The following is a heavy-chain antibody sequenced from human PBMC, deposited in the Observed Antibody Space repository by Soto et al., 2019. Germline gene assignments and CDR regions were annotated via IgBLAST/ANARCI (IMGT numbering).Heavy chain of an antibody. Sequence: SVKVSCKASGGTFSRYGISWVRQAPGQGLEWMGGIIPIFGTANYPQKFQGRVTITADESTSTAYMELSSLRSEDTAVYYCARDWFRTAHYYYGMDVWGQGTMVTVSS. CDR1: GGTFSRYG. CDR3: ARDWFRTAHYYYGMDV. CDR2: IIPIFGTA. V-gene: IGHV1-69*13. J-gene: IGHJ6*02. D-gene: IGHD3-10*01.